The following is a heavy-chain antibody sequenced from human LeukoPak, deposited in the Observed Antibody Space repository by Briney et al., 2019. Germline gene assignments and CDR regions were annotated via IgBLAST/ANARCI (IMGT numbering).Heavy chain of an antibody. CDR3: ARDGTIFGVVTPSFDY. V-gene: IGHV1-2*02. CDR1: GYTFTGYY. Sequence: GASVKVSCKASGYTFTGYYMHWVRQAPGQGLEWMGWINPNSGGTNYAQKFQGRVTMTRDTSISTAYMELSRLRSDDTAVYYCARDGTIFGVVTPSFDYWGQGTLVTVSS. J-gene: IGHJ4*02. D-gene: IGHD3-3*01. CDR2: INPNSGGT.